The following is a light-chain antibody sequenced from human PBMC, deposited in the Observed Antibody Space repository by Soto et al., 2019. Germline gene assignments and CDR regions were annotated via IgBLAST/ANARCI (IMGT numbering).Light chain of an antibody. CDR1: NIGSKS. J-gene: IGLJ2*01. V-gene: IGLV3-21*02. CDR3: QVWDSTSDHSGVV. CDR2: DDS. Sequence: SYELTQPPSVSVAPGQTARITCGGNNIGSKSVHWCQQKPGQAPVLVVYDDSDRPSGIAERFSGSNSGNTATLTISRVEAGDEADYYCQVWDSTSDHSGVVFGGGTQLTVL.